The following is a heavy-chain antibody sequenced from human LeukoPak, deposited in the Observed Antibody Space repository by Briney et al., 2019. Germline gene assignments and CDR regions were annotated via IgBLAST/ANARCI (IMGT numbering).Heavy chain of an antibody. Sequence: GGSLRLSCVASGFSFNSYSMNWVRQAPGMGLEWVSSISSSSTYIYYTDSLKGRFTISRDNAKNSLYLQMNGLRAEDTAVYFCARVWSPPYTSNWPDYFDYWGQGALVTVSS. CDR1: GFSFNSYS. J-gene: IGHJ4*02. V-gene: IGHV3-21*01. CDR2: ISSSSTYI. CDR3: ARVWSPPYTSNWPDYFDY. D-gene: IGHD6-13*01.